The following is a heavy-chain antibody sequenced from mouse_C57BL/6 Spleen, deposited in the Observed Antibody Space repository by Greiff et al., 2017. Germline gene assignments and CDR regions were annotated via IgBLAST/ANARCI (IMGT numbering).Heavy chain of an antibody. CDR1: GYAFSSSW. D-gene: IGHD1-1*01. Sequence: VQGVESGPELVKPGASVKISCKASGYAFSSSWMNWVKQRPGKGLEWIGRIYPGDGDTNYNGKFKGKATLTADKSSSTAYMQLSSLTSENSAVYFCALITTGVGGAMDDWGQGTSVTVSS. V-gene: IGHV1-82*01. CDR3: ALITTGVGGAMDD. J-gene: IGHJ4*01. CDR2: IYPGDGDT.